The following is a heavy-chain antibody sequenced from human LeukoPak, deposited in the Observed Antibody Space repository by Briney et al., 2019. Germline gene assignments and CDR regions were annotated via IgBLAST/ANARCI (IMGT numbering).Heavy chain of an antibody. Sequence: GASVKVSCKASGYTFTNYGVSWVRQAPGQGLEWMGWISDYNGNINYAQKFQGRVTMTTSTSTAYMELRSLRSDDTAVYYCARVGYCSGGSCPRTYYYYSYMDVWGKGTTVTVSS. CDR1: GYTFTNYG. J-gene: IGHJ6*03. D-gene: IGHD2-15*01. CDR2: ISDYNGNI. CDR3: ARVGYCSGGSCPRTYYYYSYMDV. V-gene: IGHV1-18*01.